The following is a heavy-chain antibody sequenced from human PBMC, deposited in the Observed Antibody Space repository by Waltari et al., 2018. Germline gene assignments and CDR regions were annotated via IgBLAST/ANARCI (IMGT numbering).Heavy chain of an antibody. CDR1: GFTFSSYG. CDR3: VISHAGDYDYRY. Sequence: EVQLLESGGGLVQPGGSLRLSCAASGFTFSSYGMSWVRQAPGKGLGGVSTITTGGDTTFYADPVKGRFTISRDNFKNTLYLQMNSLRAEDTAVYYCVISHAGDYDYRYWGQGTLVTVSS. CDR2: ITTGGDTT. J-gene: IGHJ4*02. D-gene: IGHD5-12*01. V-gene: IGHV3-23*01.